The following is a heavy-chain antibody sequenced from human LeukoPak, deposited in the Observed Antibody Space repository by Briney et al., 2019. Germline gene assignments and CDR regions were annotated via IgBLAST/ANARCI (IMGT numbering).Heavy chain of an antibody. CDR3: ARVAENVIAARPDSYYYYYYMDV. CDR1: GFTFDDYG. D-gene: IGHD6-6*01. CDR2: INWNGGST. Sequence: GGSLRLSCAASGFTFDDYGMSWVRQAPGKGLEWVSGINWNGGSTGYADSVKGRFTISRDNAKNSLYLQMNSLRAEDTALYYCARVAENVIAARPDSYYYYYYMDVWGKGTTVTVSS. V-gene: IGHV3-20*04. J-gene: IGHJ6*03.